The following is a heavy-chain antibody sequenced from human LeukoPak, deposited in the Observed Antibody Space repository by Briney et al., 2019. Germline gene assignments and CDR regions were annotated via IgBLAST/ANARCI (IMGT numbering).Heavy chain of an antibody. CDR1: GGSISSSSYY. Sequence: SETLSLTCTVSGGSISSSSYYWGWIRQPPGKGLEWIGSIYYSGSTYYNPSLKSRVTILVDTSKNQFSLKLSSVTAADTAVYYCARVSKIYYDSSGYFRAQTYFDYWGQGTLVTVSS. J-gene: IGHJ4*02. V-gene: IGHV4-39*07. D-gene: IGHD3-22*01. CDR3: ARVSKIYYDSSGYFRAQTYFDY. CDR2: IYYSGST.